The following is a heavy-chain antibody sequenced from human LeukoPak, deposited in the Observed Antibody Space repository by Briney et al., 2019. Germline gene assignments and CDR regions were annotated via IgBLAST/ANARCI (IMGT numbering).Heavy chain of an antibody. J-gene: IGHJ5*02. CDR1: GYTFTSYA. CDR3: ARPGLGYSYGYPYH. D-gene: IGHD5-18*01. CDR2: INAGNGNT. Sequence: ASVKVSCKASGYTFTSYAMHWVRQAPGQRLEWMGWINAGNGNTKYSQKFQGRVTITRDTSASSAYMELSSLRSEDTAVYYCARPGLGYSYGYPYHWGQGTLVTVSS. V-gene: IGHV1-3*01.